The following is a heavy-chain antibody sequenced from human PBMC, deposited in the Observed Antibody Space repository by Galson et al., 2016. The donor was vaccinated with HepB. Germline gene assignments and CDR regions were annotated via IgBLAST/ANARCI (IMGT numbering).Heavy chain of an antibody. CDR2: ISSSSNFI. V-gene: IGHV3-21*01. J-gene: IGHJ3*02. Sequence: SLRLSCAASGFNFSSYRMNWVRQAPGKGLDWVATISSSSNFIYYADSVKGRFTISRDNAEDSLDLQMNSLRAKDTAVYYCAKDRGAFDAFDIWGRGTMVTVSS. CDR3: AKDRGAFDAFDI. CDR1: GFNFSSYR. D-gene: IGHD4/OR15-4a*01.